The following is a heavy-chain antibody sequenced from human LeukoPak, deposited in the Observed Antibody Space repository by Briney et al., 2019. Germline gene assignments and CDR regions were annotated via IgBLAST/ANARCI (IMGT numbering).Heavy chain of an antibody. J-gene: IGHJ3*02. CDR3: TRYIADSSGSPSPSAFNI. CDR2: IKRDGSEK. V-gene: IGHV3-7*02. CDR1: GFTFSAYW. D-gene: IGHD3-22*01. Sequence: GGSLRLSCAASGFTFSAYWMSWVRQAPGKGLNWVANIKRDGSEKYYVDSVKGRFTISRDNAKNSLYLQMNSLRVEDTAVYYCTRYIADSSGSPSPSAFNIWGQGTMVTVSS.